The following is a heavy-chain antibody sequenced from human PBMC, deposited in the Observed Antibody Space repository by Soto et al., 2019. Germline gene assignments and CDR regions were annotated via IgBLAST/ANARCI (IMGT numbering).Heavy chain of an antibody. V-gene: IGHV4-31*03. D-gene: IGHD3-16*01. CDR1: GGSISSGGYY. Sequence: SETLSLTCTVSGGSISSGGYYWSWIRQHPGKGLEWIGYIYYSGSTYYNPSLKSRVTISVDTSKNQFSLKLSSVTAADTAVYYCTTWKHDVFRDVGTWFATRAQGTLVSVSS. J-gene: IGHJ5*02. CDR2: IYYSGST. CDR3: TTWKHDVFRDVGTWFAT.